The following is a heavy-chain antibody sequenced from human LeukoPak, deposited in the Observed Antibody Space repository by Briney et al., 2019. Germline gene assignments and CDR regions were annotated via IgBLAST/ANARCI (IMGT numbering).Heavy chain of an antibody. CDR2: VHPSGGST. D-gene: IGHD3-22*01. J-gene: IGHJ2*01. Sequence: GASVKVSCKASGYTFTAYYIHWVRQAPGQGLEWMGIVHPSGGSTSYAQKFQGRVTMTRDTATSTVYMELSSLRSEDTALYYCARITMTTSGWYFDLWGRGSLDTVSS. CDR1: GYTFTAYY. V-gene: IGHV1-46*01. CDR3: ARITMTTSGWYFDL.